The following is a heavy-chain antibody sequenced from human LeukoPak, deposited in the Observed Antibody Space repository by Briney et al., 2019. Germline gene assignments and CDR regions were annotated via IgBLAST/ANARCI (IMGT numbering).Heavy chain of an antibody. J-gene: IGHJ4*02. D-gene: IGHD3-3*01. Sequence: GGSLGLSCAASGFTFSSYGMHWVRQAPGKGLEWVAVIWYDGSNKYYADSVKGRFTISRDNSKNTLYLQMNSLRAEDTAVYYCARDRKRGFFAANDHFDYWGQGTLVTVSS. CDR2: IWYDGSNK. CDR3: ARDRKRGFFAANDHFDY. V-gene: IGHV3-33*01. CDR1: GFTFSSYG.